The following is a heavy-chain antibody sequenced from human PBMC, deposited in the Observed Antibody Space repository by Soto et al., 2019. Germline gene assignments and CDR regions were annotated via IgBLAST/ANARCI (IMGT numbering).Heavy chain of an antibody. Sequence: EGSRRLSGAASGFSFSKYARMWVRQAPGKGLEWVAGTLGSGGTYHADSVKGRFTISKDNSLSTLYLQMHFLRADDTAVYYCAKDAVYGAGFWLPESWGQGPLVTVSS. CDR3: AKDAVYGAGFWLPES. D-gene: IGHD4-17*01. CDR2: TLGSGGT. J-gene: IGHJ5*02. V-gene: IGHV3-23*01. CDR1: GFSFSKYA.